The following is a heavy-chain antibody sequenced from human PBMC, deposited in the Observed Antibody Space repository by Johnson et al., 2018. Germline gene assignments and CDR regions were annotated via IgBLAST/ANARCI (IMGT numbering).Heavy chain of an antibody. V-gene: IGHV3-49*03. CDR3: TRVQNHQRLMYYHYYGMDV. CDR1: GFTFGDYA. J-gene: IGHJ6*02. D-gene: IGHD6-25*01. Sequence: VQLVESGGGLVQPGRSLRLSCTASGFTFGDYAMSWFRQAPGKGLEWVGFIRSKAYGGTTEYAASVKGRFTISRDDSKSIAYLQMNSLKTEDTAGYYCTRVQNHQRLMYYHYYGMDVWGQGTTVTVSS. CDR2: IRSKAYGGTT.